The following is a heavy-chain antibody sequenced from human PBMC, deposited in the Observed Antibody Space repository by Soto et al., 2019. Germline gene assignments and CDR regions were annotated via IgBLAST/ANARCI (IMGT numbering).Heavy chain of an antibody. J-gene: IGHJ6*02. V-gene: IGHV1-18*01. CDR2: ISAYNCNT. CDR1: GYTFTTYG. CDR3: ARGRDDDSSGYSFYGLDV. Sequence: QVQVVQSGAEVKKPGASVKVSCKASGYTFTTYGISWVRQAPGQGLEWMGWISAYNCNTNYAQKLQGRVTMATDTSTSSAYMALRGLRSDDTVVYYCARGRDDDSSGYSFYGLDVWGQGNTVTVSS. D-gene: IGHD3-22*01.